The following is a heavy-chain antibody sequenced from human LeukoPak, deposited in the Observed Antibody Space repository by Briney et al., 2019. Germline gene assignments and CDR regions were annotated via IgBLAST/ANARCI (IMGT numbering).Heavy chain of an antibody. J-gene: IGHJ4*02. CDR2: ISSSSSYI. CDR1: GFTFSSYS. V-gene: IGHV3-21*01. Sequence: GGPLRLSCAASGFTFSSYSMNWVRPAPGKGLEWVSSISSSSSYIYYADSVKGRFTISRDNAKNSLYLQMNSLRAEDTAVYYCARGGPGSFDYWGQGTLVTVSS. D-gene: IGHD2-15*01. CDR3: ARGGPGSFDY.